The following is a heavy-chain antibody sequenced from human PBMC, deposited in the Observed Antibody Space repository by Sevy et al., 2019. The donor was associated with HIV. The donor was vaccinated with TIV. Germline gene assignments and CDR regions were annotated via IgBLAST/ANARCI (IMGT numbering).Heavy chain of an antibody. CDR1: GFTFDDYT. CDR3: AKDALYYYYMDV. Sequence: GSLRLSCAASGFTFDDYTMHWVRQAPGKGLEWVSLISWDGGSTYYADSVKGRFTISRDNSKNSLYLQMNSLRTEDTALYYCAKDALYYYYMDVWGKGTTVTVSS. CDR2: ISWDGGST. J-gene: IGHJ6*03. D-gene: IGHD3-3*02. V-gene: IGHV3-43*01.